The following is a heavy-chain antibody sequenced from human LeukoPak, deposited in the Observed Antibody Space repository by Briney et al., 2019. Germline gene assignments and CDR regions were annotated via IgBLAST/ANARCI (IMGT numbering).Heavy chain of an antibody. J-gene: IGHJ5*02. CDR2: INPNDGST. CDR1: GYTFSSYY. V-gene: IGHV1-46*01. D-gene: IGHD3-22*01. Sequence: ASVKVSCKASGYTFSSYYIHWVRQAPGQGLEWMAIINPNDGSTSYAQKFQGRVTMTEDTSTDTAYMELSSLRSEDTAVYYCVDPYSYDSSGYSLPWGQGTLVTVSS. CDR3: VDPYSYDSSGYSLP.